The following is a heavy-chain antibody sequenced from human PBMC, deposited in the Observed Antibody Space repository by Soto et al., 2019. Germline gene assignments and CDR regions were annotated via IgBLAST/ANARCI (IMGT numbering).Heavy chain of an antibody. D-gene: IGHD3-22*01. CDR3: ASQDYYDSSGLYWYFDL. Sequence: QVQLVQSGAEVKKPGSSVKVSCKASGGTFSSYAISWVRQAPGQGLEWMGGIIPIFGTANYAQKFQGRVKITADESTSTAYMELSSLRSEDTAVYYCASQDYYDSSGLYWYFDLWGRGTLVTVSS. CDR1: GGTFSSYA. V-gene: IGHV1-69*01. CDR2: IIPIFGTA. J-gene: IGHJ2*01.